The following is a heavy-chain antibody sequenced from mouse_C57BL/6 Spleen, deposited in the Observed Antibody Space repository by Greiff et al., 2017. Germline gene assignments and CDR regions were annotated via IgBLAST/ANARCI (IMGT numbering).Heavy chain of an antibody. Sequence: VQVVESGPELVKPGASVKISCKASGYAFSSSWMNWVKQRPGKGLEWIGRIYPGDGDTNYNGKFKGKATLTADKSSSTAYMQLSSLTSEDSAVYFCARSPYERGFDYWGQGTTLTVSS. CDR2: IYPGDGDT. J-gene: IGHJ2*01. CDR1: GYAFSSSW. V-gene: IGHV1-82*01. D-gene: IGHD2-3*01. CDR3: ARSPYERGFDY.